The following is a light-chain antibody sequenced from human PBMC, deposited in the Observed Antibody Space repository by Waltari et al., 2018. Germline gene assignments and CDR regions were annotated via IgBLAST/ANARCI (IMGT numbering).Light chain of an antibody. V-gene: IGKV3-15*01. CDR1: QNVNNN. CDR3: HQYNSWPPFT. J-gene: IGKJ2*01. CDR2: GAS. Sequence: EVVMTQSPATLSVSPGERATLACRASQNVNNNLAWYQQKPGQAPRLLIYGASTTATGIPARFSGSGSGTEFTLTISSLQSEDFAVYYCHQYNSWPPFTFGQGTKLEIK.